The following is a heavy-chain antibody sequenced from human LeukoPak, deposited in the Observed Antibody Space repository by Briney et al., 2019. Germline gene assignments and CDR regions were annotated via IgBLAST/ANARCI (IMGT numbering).Heavy chain of an antibody. CDR2: IIPIFGTA. J-gene: IGHJ4*02. Sequence: SVKVSCKASGGTFSNYAISWVRQAPGQGLEWMGGIIPIFGTANYAQKFQGRVTITADESTSTAYMELSSLRSEDTAVYYCAKTGSYYDSSGYGYGYFDYWGQGTLVTVSS. CDR3: AKTGSYYDSSGYGYGYFDY. V-gene: IGHV1-69*13. D-gene: IGHD3-22*01. CDR1: GGTFSNYA.